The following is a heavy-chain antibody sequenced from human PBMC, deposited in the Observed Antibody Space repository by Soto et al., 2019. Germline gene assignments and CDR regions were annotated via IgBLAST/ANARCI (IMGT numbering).Heavy chain of an antibody. D-gene: IGHD1-1*01. Sequence: WWSLRLSCAASGFTSSSNAMYWFRQAPGKGLEWVSGISERGDTTHYADSVKGRSTISRDTSKNTLYLQLNTLRADDTAVYYCAKDKPGTTSFDYWGQGTLVTVSS. CDR1: GFTSSSNA. J-gene: IGHJ4*02. V-gene: IGHV3-23*01. CDR3: AKDKPGTTSFDY. CDR2: ISERGDTT.